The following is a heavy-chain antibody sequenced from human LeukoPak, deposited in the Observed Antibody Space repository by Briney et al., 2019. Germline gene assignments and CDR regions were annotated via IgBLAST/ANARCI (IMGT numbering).Heavy chain of an antibody. CDR3: ARADYDFWSGSRWFDP. CDR1: GGSISSYY. D-gene: IGHD3-3*01. V-gene: IGHV4-4*07. J-gene: IGHJ5*02. Sequence: SETLSLTCTVSGGSISSYYWSWIRQPAGKGPEWIGRIYTSGSTNYNPSLKSRVTMSVDTSKNQFSLKLSSVTAADTAVYYCARADYDFWSGSRWFDPWGQGTLVTVSS. CDR2: IYTSGST.